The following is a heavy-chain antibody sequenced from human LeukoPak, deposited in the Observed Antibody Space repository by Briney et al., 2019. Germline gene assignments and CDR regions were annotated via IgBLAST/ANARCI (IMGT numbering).Heavy chain of an antibody. Sequence: ASVKVCCKASGYTFTSYGISWVRQAPGQGLEWMGWISAYNGNTNYAQKLQGRVTMTTDTSASTAYMELRSLRSDDTAVCYCARDTTYYDSSGYYIGFDPWGQGTLVTVSS. D-gene: IGHD3-22*01. CDR3: ARDTTYYDSSGYYIGFDP. V-gene: IGHV1-18*01. CDR1: GYTFTSYG. CDR2: ISAYNGNT. J-gene: IGHJ5*02.